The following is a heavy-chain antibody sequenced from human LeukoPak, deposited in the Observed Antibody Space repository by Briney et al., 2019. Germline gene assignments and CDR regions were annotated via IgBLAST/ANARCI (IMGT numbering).Heavy chain of an antibody. CDR1: GFTFSSYW. CDR2: INSDGSST. CDR3: ANDYSNYGFDS. J-gene: IGHJ4*02. V-gene: IGHV3-74*01. Sequence: GGSLRLSCAASGFTFSSYWMHWVRQAPGKGLVWVSRINSDGSSTSYADSVKGRFTISRDNAKNTLYLQMNSLRAEDTAVYYCANDYSNYGFDSWGQGTLVTVSS. D-gene: IGHD4-11*01.